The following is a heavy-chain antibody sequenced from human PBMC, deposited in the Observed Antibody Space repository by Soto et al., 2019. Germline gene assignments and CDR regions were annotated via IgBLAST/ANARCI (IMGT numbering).Heavy chain of an antibody. V-gene: IGHV1-69*13. J-gene: IGHJ6*02. Sequence: ASVKVSCKASGGTFSSYAISWVRQAPGQGLEWMGGIIPIFGTANYAQKFQGRVTITADESTSTAYMELSSLRSEDTAVYYCARDNWNNPYYYYGMDVWGQGTTVTVSS. CDR2: IIPIFGTA. CDR1: GGTFSSYA. D-gene: IGHD1-20*01. CDR3: ARDNWNNPYYYYGMDV.